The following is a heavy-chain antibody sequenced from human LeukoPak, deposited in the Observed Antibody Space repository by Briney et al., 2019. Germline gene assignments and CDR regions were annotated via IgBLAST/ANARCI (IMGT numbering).Heavy chain of an antibody. Sequence: PGGSLRLSCVASGFTFTNSWMHWVRQAPGQGPVWVSRIKFDGGSITYADSVRGRFTISRDNAKNTLYLQMNSLRADDTAVYYCARASSTYGGAFDIWGQGTVVTVSS. CDR1: GFTFTNSW. J-gene: IGHJ3*02. CDR3: ARASSTYGGAFDI. CDR2: IKFDGGSI. D-gene: IGHD4-17*01. V-gene: IGHV3-74*03.